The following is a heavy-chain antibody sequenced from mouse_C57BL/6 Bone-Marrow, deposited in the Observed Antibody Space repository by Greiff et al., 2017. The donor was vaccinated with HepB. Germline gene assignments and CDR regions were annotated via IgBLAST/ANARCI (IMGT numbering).Heavy chain of an antibody. Sequence: VQRVESGPELVKPGASVKISCKASGYAFSSSWMNWVKQRPGKGLEWIGRIYPGDGDTNYNGKFKGKATLTADKSSSTAYMQLSSLTSEDSAVYYCARSLYDAMDYWGQGTSVTVSS. J-gene: IGHJ4*01. CDR1: GYAFSSSW. CDR2: IYPGDGDT. CDR3: ARSLYDAMDY. D-gene: IGHD2-12*01. V-gene: IGHV1-82*01.